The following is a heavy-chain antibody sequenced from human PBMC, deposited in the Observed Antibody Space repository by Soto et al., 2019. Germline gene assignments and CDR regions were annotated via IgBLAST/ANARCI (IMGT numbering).Heavy chain of an antibody. J-gene: IGHJ4*02. CDR2: ISYDGSNK. Sequence: GGSLGPSFASSGFPSSSDAMHWVRQAPGKGLEWVAVISYDGSNKYYADSVKGRFTISRDNSKNTLYLQMNSLRAEDTAVYYCARVAEWRQGTLVTVCS. CDR1: GFPSSSDA. V-gene: IGHV3-30-3*01. CDR3: ARVAE.